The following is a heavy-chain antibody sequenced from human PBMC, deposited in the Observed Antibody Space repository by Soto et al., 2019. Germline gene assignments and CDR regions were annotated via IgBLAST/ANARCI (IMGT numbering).Heavy chain of an antibody. CDR2: IIPIFDTA. D-gene: IGHD3-3*01. Sequence: QVQLVQSGAEMKKPGSSVKVSCKASGGTFSTYAISWVRQAPGQGLEWMGGIIPIFDTANYAQKFQGRVWITADESTRTAYMELSSLRSEDTAGYYCARVVGAYYDFWSGYEDPWGQGALVTVSS. CDR1: GGTFSTYA. CDR3: ARVVGAYYDFWSGYEDP. J-gene: IGHJ5*02. V-gene: IGHV1-69*01.